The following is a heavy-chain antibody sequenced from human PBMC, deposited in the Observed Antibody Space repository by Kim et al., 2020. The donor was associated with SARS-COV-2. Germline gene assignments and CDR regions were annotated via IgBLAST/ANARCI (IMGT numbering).Heavy chain of an antibody. CDR1: GYSIGSGYY. J-gene: IGHJ4*02. CDR3: AGHRGPFSD. CDR2: IFRDGST. Sequence: SETLSLICTVSGYSIGSGYYWGWIRQPPGKGLEWIGTIFRDGSTYYNPSLKSRLNIEVDASKNQFSLKLSSVPAADTAAYYCAGHRGPFSDWGQGTLVT. V-gene: IGHV4-38-2*02.